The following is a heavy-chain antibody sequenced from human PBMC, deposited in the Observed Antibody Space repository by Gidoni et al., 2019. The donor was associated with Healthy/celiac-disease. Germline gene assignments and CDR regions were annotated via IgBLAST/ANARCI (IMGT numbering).Heavy chain of an antibody. V-gene: IGHV1-8*01. D-gene: IGHD3-16*02. Sequence: QVQLVQSGAEVKKPGASVKVCCKASGYTFTSYDINWVRQATGQGLEWKGWMNPNSGNTGYAQKFQGRVTMTRNTSISTAYMELSSLRSEDTAVYYCARGGGLSQNYYYYYYMDVWGKGTTVTVSS. CDR3: ARGGGLSQNYYYYYYMDV. J-gene: IGHJ6*03. CDR2: MNPNSGNT. CDR1: GYTFTSYD.